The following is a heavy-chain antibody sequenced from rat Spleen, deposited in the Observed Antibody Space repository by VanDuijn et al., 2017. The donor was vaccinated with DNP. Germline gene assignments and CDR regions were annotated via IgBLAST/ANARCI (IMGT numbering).Heavy chain of an antibody. V-gene: IGHV6-6*01. CDR3: AWPST. J-gene: IGHJ2*01. D-gene: IGHD1-10*01. CDR2: IKPKSNNYAT. CDR1: GFTFSSAW. Sequence: EVQLVESGGGLVRPGNSLKLSCAASGFTFSSAWMYWYRQFPEKRLEWVARIKPKSNNYATDYTDSVKGRFTISRDDSKSTIYLQMNNLKEEDTAIYYCAWPSTWGQGVMVTVSS.